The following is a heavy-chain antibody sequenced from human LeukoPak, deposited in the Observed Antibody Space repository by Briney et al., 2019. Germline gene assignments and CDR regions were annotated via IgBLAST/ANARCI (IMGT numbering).Heavy chain of an antibody. J-gene: IGHJ3*02. CDR1: GGSISSYY. V-gene: IGHV4-59*01. Sequence: SETLSLTCTVSGGSISSYYWSWLRQPPGKGLEWIGYIYYSGSTNYNPSLKSRVTISVDTSKNQFSLKLSSVTAADTAVYYCARERLPPLDAFDIWGQGTMVTVSS. CDR3: ARERLPPLDAFDI. CDR2: IYYSGST.